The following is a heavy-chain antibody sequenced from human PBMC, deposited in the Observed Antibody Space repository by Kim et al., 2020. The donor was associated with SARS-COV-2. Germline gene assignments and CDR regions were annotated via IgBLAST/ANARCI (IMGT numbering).Heavy chain of an antibody. J-gene: IGHJ4*02. Sequence: PSVLGQVTISADKSLSTAYLQWSSLQASDTAIYYCARQPTSRSWYSYFDYWGQGTLVTVSS. V-gene: IGHV5-51*01. D-gene: IGHD6-13*01. CDR3: ARQPTSRSWYSYFDY.